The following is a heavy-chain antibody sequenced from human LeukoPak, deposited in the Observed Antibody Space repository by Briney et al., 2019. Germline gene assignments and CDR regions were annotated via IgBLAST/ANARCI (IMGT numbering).Heavy chain of an antibody. Sequence: GFLRLSCAASGFTFSSYWMYWVRQGPGKGLVWVSRINSDGSSTSHADSVKGRFTISRDNAKNTLYLQMNSLRAEDTAVYYCAGALKGDFDYWGQGTLVTVSS. CDR2: INSDGSST. V-gene: IGHV3-74*01. J-gene: IGHJ4*02. CDR3: AGALKGDFDY. CDR1: GFTFSSYW. D-gene: IGHD3-16*01.